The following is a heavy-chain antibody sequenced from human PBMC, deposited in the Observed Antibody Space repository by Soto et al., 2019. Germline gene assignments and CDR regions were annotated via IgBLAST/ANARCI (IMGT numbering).Heavy chain of an antibody. V-gene: IGHV3-23*01. CDR2: ISAGSEGA. CDR1: GFTFSSHA. D-gene: IGHD2-21*01. Sequence: EVQLLESGGGLVQPGGALRLSCAASGFTFSSHAMSWVRQAPGKGLEWISSISAGSEGAYYADSVKGRFTISRDNSNNTLYLQMNSLRAEDTAVYYCARYLWWYWGQGTLVTVSS. CDR3: ARYLWWY. J-gene: IGHJ4*02.